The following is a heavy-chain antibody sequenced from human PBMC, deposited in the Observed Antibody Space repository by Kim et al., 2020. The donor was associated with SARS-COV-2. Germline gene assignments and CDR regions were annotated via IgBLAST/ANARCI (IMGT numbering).Heavy chain of an antibody. CDR3: AKDIRITMVRGVMGAFDI. V-gene: IGHV3-9*01. Sequence: GGSLRLSCAASGFTFDDYAMHWVRQAPGKGLEWVSGISWNSGSIGYADSVKGRFTISRDNAKNSLYLQMNSLRAEDTALYYCAKDIRITMVRGVMGAFDIWGQGTMVTVSS. D-gene: IGHD3-10*01. CDR1: GFTFDDYA. CDR2: ISWNSGSI. J-gene: IGHJ3*02.